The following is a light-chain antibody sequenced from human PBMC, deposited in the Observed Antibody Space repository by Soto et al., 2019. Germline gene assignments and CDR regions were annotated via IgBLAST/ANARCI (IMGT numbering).Light chain of an antibody. V-gene: IGLV2-14*01. Sequence: QSALTQPASVSGSPGQSITISCTGTSSDVGGYIYVSWYQQHPGKAPKLMIYDVTSRPSGVSYRFSGSKSGTSATLGITGFQTGDEADYYCGSWDSSLSAYVFGTGTKVTVL. CDR2: DVT. J-gene: IGLJ1*01. CDR1: SSDVGGYIY. CDR3: GSWDSSLSAYV.